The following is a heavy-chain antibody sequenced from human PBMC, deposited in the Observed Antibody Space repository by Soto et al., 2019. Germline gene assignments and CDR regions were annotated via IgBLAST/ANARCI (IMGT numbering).Heavy chain of an antibody. D-gene: IGHD5-12*01. Sequence: QVHLVQSGVEVKTPGASVRVSCQASGYTFFTYDISWVRQAPGQGLEWMGWISTYSGDTKYAQKFQGRVTMTTDTSTTTAYLELRSLRSDDTAVYYCARHHGPTTSENGFDPLGQGTLVTVSS. J-gene: IGHJ5*02. CDR3: ARHHGPTTSENGFDP. CDR1: GYTFFTYD. CDR2: ISTYSGDT. V-gene: IGHV1-18*01.